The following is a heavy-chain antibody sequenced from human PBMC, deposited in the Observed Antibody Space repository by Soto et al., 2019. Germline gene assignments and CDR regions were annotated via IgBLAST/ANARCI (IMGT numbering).Heavy chain of an antibody. CDR1: GGSITSDDYY. Sequence: QVQLQESGPGLVKPSQTLSLTCTVSGGSITSDDYYWSWIRKPPGKGLKWIGYIYYSGSSYYNPSLKRRITISVHTSKNQYSLKLRSVTAADTAVYYCARESYGSGSYLGYWGQGTLVTVSS. J-gene: IGHJ4*02. CDR3: ARESYGSGSYLGY. CDR2: IYYSGSS. V-gene: IGHV4-30-4*01. D-gene: IGHD3-10*01.